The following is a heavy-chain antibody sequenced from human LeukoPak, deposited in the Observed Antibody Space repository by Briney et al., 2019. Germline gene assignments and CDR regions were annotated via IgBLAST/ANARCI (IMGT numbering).Heavy chain of an antibody. D-gene: IGHD2-2*01. V-gene: IGHV1-18*01. CDR2: ISSSTGNT. CDR3: VRLPLGYCSSTSCLD. Sequence: ASVKVSCKASGYNFNTYGISWVRQAPGQGLEWMGWISSSTGNTKYAQKLQDRVTMTTGTSTSTAYLYLRNLRSDDTAVYYCVRLPLGYCSSTSCLDWGQGTLVTVSS. CDR1: GYNFNTYG. J-gene: IGHJ4*02.